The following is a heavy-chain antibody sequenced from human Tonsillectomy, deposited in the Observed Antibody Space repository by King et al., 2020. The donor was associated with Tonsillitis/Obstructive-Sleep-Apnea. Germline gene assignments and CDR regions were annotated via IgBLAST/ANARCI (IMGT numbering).Heavy chain of an antibody. CDR3: ARVLTIFGVVINAFDI. Sequence: VQLQESGPGLVKPSETLCLTCTVSGGSISSYYWSLFRQPPGKGLEWIGYIYYSGSTNYKPSLKSRVTISVDTSKNQFSLKLSSVTAADTAVYYCARVLTIFGVVINAFDIWGQGTMVTVSS. D-gene: IGHD3-3*01. V-gene: IGHV4-59*01. CDR1: GGSISSYY. J-gene: IGHJ3*02. CDR2: IYYSGST.